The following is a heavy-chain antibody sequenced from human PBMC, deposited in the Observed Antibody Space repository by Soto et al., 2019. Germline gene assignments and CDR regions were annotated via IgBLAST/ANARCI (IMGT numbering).Heavy chain of an antibody. V-gene: IGHV2-5*02. J-gene: IGHJ4*02. CDR1: GFSLSTSGVG. D-gene: IGHD3-9*01. CDR2: IYWDDDK. CDR3: AHVKVLRYFDWLSVGFDY. Sequence: QITLKESGPTLVKPTQTLTLTCTFSGFSLSTSGVGVGWIRQPPGKALEWLALIYWDDDKRYSPSLKSRLTINKDTSKNQVVLTMTNMDPVDTATYYCAHVKVLRYFDWLSVGFDYWGQGTLVTVSS.